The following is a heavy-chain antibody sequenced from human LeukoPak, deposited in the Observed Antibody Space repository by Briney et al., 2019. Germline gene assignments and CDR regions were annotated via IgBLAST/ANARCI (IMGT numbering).Heavy chain of an antibody. CDR3: ARENTIFGVDY. V-gene: IGHV1-2*02. CDR2: MNPNSGGT. D-gene: IGHD3-3*01. CDR1: GYTFTSYD. Sequence: GASVKVSCKASGYTFTSYDINWVRQATGQGLEWMGWMNPNSGGTNYAQKFQGRVTMTRDTSISTAYMELSSLISDDTAVYYCARENTIFGVDYWGQGTLVTVSS. J-gene: IGHJ4*02.